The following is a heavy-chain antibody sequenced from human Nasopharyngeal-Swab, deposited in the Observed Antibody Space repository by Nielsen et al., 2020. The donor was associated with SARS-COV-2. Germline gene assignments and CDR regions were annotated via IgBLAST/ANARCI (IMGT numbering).Heavy chain of an antibody. CDR1: GYTLTELS. J-gene: IGHJ4*02. V-gene: IGHV1-24*01. CDR2: FDPEDGET. D-gene: IGHD5-12*01. CDR3: ARGGGWLRLLDY. Sequence: ASVKVSCKVSGYTLTELSMHWVRQAPGKGLEWMGGFDPEDGETIYAQTFQGRVTMTRNTSISTAYMELSGLTSEDTAVYYCARGGGWLRLLDYWGQGTLVTVSS.